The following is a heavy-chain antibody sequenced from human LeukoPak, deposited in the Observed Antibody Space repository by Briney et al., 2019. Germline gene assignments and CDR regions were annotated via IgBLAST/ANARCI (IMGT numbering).Heavy chain of an antibody. V-gene: IGHV3-43D*03. D-gene: IGHD5-18*01. CDR3: AKDKVHRGGYSYGFYYYYYYMDV. J-gene: IGHJ6*03. Sequence: GGSLRLSCAASGFTFDDYAMHWVRQAPGKGLEWVSLISWDGGSTYYADSVKGRFTISRDNSKNSLYLQMNSLRAEDTALYYCAKDKVHRGGYSYGFYYYYYYMDVWGKGTTVTVSS. CDR1: GFTFDDYA. CDR2: ISWDGGST.